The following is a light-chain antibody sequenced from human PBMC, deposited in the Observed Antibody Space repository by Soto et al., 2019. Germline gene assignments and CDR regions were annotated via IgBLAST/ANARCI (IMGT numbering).Light chain of an antibody. V-gene: IGKV1-39*01. Sequence: DIQMTQSPSSLSASVGDRVSISCRTSQNIDRYLNWYQQKPGKAPQVLISGAASLQSGVPSRFSGSGSGTEFTLSISRLQSEDIATYYCQQYDTTFTFGPGTKVDIX. CDR3: QQYDTTFT. J-gene: IGKJ3*01. CDR1: QNIDRY. CDR2: GAA.